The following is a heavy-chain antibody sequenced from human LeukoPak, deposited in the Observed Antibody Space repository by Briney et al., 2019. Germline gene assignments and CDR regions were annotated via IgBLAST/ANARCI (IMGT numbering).Heavy chain of an antibody. D-gene: IGHD4-17*01. Sequence: GTSLRLSCVASGFIFSRYDMHWVRQAPGKGLEWVALIWHDGSKTHYADSVKGRFTISRDDSKSTLYVQMNSLRVEDTAVYYCAKDPATVTSHFDYWGQGALVTVSS. CDR2: IWHDGSKT. CDR3: AKDPATVTSHFDY. V-gene: IGHV3-33*06. J-gene: IGHJ4*02. CDR1: GFIFSRYD.